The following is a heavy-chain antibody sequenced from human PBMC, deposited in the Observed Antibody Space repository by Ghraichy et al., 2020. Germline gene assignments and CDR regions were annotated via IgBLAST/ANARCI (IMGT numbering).Heavy chain of an antibody. CDR2: IYTSGST. CDR3: ARANRDQLLGDWYFDL. V-gene: IGHV4-4*07. J-gene: IGHJ2*01. CDR1: GGSISSYY. D-gene: IGHD2-2*01. Sequence: SQTLSLTCTVSGGSISSYYWSWIRQPAGKGLEWIGRIYTSGSTNYNPSLKSRVTMSVDTSKNQFSLKLSSVTAADTAVYYCARANRDQLLGDWYFDLWGRGTLVTVSS.